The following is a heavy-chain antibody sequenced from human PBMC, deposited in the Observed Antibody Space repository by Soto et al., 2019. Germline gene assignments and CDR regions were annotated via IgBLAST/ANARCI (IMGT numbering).Heavy chain of an antibody. CDR1: GFTFSSYG. CDR2: ISYDGSNK. J-gene: IGHJ3*02. D-gene: IGHD3-22*01. CDR3: AKDRGYYYDDLPDAFDI. Sequence: QVQLVESGGGVVQPGRSLRLSCTASGFTFSSYGMHWVRQAPGKGLEWVAVISYDGSNKYYADSVKGRFTISRDNSKNTLYLPMNSLRAEDTAVYYCAKDRGYYYDDLPDAFDIWGQGTMVTVSS. V-gene: IGHV3-30*18.